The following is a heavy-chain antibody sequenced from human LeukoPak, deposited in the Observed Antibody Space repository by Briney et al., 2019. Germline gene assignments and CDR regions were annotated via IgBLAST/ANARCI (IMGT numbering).Heavy chain of an antibody. Sequence: GGSLRLSCAASGFTFRNYVIHWVRQAPGKGLEWVAVISYDGINKNYADSVKGRFTISRDNSKNTLYLQMNSLRTEDSAMYYCARPNSGPFDYWGQGTLVTVSS. J-gene: IGHJ4*02. CDR1: GFTFRNYV. CDR2: ISYDGINK. V-gene: IGHV3-30*04. D-gene: IGHD5-12*01. CDR3: ARPNSGPFDY.